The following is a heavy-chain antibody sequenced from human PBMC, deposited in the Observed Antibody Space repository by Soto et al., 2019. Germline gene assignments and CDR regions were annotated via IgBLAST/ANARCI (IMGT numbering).Heavy chain of an antibody. CDR1: GGPFSSYA. D-gene: IGHD6-6*01. V-gene: IGHV1-69*01. CDR3: ARDGREAQPMNDAFDI. Sequence: QVQLVQSGAELKKPGSSVKVSCTASGGPFSSYAISWVRQAPGQGLEWMGGISPIFGTANYAQKFQGRVTITADESTSTAYMELSSLRSEDTAVYYCARDGREAQPMNDAFDIWGQGTMVTVSS. CDR2: ISPIFGTA. J-gene: IGHJ3*02.